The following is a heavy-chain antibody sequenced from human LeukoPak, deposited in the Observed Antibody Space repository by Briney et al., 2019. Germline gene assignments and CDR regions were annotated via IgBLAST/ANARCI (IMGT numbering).Heavy chain of an antibody. CDR1: GYSFTSNY. D-gene: IGHD5-24*01. CDR2: IYPRDGST. J-gene: IGHJ4*02. CDR3: ARDKDGYNSPPSDY. V-gene: IGHV1-46*01. Sequence: ASVKVSCKASGYSFTSNYIHWVRQAPGQGLEWMGMIYPRDGSTSYAQKFQGRVTMTRDTSTSTVYMELSSLRSEDTAVYYCARDKDGYNSPPSDYWGQGTLVTVSS.